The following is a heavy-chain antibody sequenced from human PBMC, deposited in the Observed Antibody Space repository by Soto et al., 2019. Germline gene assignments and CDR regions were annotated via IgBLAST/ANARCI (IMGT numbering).Heavy chain of an antibody. CDR2: MNPNSGNT. CDR3: ARDPVPAAIKKIFDWFDP. J-gene: IGHJ5*02. CDR1: GYTFTSYD. V-gene: IGHV1-8*01. D-gene: IGHD2-2*01. Sequence: GASVTVSCKASGYTFTSYDINWVRQATGQGLEWMGWMNPNSGNTGYAQKFQGRVTMTRNTSISTAYMELSSLRSEDTAVYYCARDPVPAAIKKIFDWFDPWGQGTLVTVSS.